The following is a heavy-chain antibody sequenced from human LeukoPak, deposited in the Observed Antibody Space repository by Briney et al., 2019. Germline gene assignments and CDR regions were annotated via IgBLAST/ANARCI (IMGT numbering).Heavy chain of an antibody. CDR1: GFTFSSYA. D-gene: IGHD3-10*02. CDR3: AKDTVRGRAGDY. J-gene: IGHJ4*02. CDR2: ISAGGGGT. Sequence: GGSLRLSCAASGFTFSSYAMTWVRQAPGKGLEWVSSISAGGGGTYYADSVKGRFTISRDNSKNTVYLQMTSLRVEDTAVYYCAKDTVRGRAGDYWGQGTLVAVSS. V-gene: IGHV3-23*01.